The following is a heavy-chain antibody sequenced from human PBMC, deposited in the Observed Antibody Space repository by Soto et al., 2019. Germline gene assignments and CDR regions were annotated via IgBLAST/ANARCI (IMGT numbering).Heavy chain of an antibody. D-gene: IGHD3-3*01. CDR2: VYHTGRT. J-gene: IGHJ4*02. CDR1: GGSFTSGSYS. CDR3: ARDFAYFDS. Sequence: SETLSLPCTLSGGSFTSGSYSWRWIRQPPGKGLEWIGYVYHTGRTSYNPSLKSRVSISMDTSKNQFSLNLYSVTAAATAVYFCARDFAYFDSWGQGTLVTVSS. V-gene: IGHV4-61*01.